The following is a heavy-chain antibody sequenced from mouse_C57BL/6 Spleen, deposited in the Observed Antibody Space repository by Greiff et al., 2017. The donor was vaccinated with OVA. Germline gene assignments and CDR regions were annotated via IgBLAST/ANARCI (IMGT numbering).Heavy chain of an antibody. Sequence: VKLQQPGAELVMPGASVKLSCKASGYTFTSYWMHWVKQRPGQGLEWIGEIDPSDSYTNYNQKFKGKSTLTVDKSSSTAYMQLSSLTSEDSAVYYCARALPLDHWGQGTTLTVSS. J-gene: IGHJ2*01. CDR2: IDPSDSYT. CDR3: ARALPLDH. D-gene: IGHD5-1*01. CDR1: GYTFTSYW. V-gene: IGHV1-69*01.